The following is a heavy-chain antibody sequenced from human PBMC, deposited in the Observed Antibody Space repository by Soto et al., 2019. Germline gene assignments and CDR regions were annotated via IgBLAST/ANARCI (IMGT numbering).Heavy chain of an antibody. J-gene: IGHJ4*02. Sequence: GGSLRLSCAASGFTFSSYAMHWVRQAPGKGLEWVAVISYDGSNKYYADSVKGRFTISRDNSKNTLYLQMNSLRAEDTAVYYCARDSYSSGWYPAGNPGPYFDYWGQGTLVTVSS. CDR2: ISYDGSNK. D-gene: IGHD6-19*01. CDR3: ARDSYSSGWYPAGNPGPYFDY. V-gene: IGHV3-30-3*01. CDR1: GFTFSSYA.